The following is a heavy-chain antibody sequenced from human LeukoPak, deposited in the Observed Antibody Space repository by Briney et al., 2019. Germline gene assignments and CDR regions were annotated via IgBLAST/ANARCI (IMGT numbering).Heavy chain of an antibody. CDR2: VNWDGRST. J-gene: IGHJ4*02. V-gene: IGHV3-20*04. CDR1: GFTFDGYG. Sequence: PGGPLRLSCAASGFTFDGYGMSWVRQVPGKGLEWVSGVNWDGRSTGYADSVKGRFTISRDNAKNSLYLQMNSLRVEDTALYYCARVAGSNNWYFDYWGQGTLVIVSS. D-gene: IGHD1-1*01. CDR3: ARVAGSNNWYFDY.